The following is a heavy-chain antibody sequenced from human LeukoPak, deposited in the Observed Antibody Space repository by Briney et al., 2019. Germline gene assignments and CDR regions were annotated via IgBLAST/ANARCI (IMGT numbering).Heavy chain of an antibody. V-gene: IGHV7-4-1*02. CDR3: ARYSYSNIYRDFDY. Sequence: ASVKVSCKASGYTFTSYAMNWVRQAPGQGLEWMGWINTNTGNPTYAQGFTGRFVFSLDTSVSTAYLQISSLKAEDTAVYYCARYSYSNIYRDFDYWGRGTLVTVSS. D-gene: IGHD6-13*01. CDR1: GYTFTSYA. CDR2: INTNTGNP. J-gene: IGHJ4*01.